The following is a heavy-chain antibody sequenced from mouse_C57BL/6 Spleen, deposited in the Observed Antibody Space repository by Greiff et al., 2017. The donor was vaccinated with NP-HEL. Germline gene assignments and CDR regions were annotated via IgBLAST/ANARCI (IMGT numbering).Heavy chain of an antibody. D-gene: IGHD2-4*01. CDR1: GYTFTSYW. V-gene: IGHV1-7*01. Sequence: VQLQQSGAELAKPGASVKLSCKASGYTFTSYWMHWVKQRPGQGLEWIGYINPSSGYTKYNQKFKDKATLTADKSSSTAYMQLSSLTYDDSAVYYCARCHYDYGYAMDYWGQGTSVTVSS. CDR3: ARCHYDYGYAMDY. J-gene: IGHJ4*01. CDR2: INPSSGYT.